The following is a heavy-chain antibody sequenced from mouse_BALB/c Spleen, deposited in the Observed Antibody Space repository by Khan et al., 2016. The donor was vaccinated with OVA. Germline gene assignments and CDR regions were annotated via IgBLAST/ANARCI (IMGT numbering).Heavy chain of an antibody. CDR3: SRGDYHGRGYFDV. J-gene: IGHJ1*01. D-gene: IGHD1-2*01. CDR2: ISSGGST. CDR1: GFTFSIYA. Sequence: EVELVESGGGLVKPGGSLKLSCAASGFTFSIYAMSWVRQTPEERLEWVASISSGGSTYYPDSVRGRFTISRDNARNILFLLMSSLRSEDTAMYYCSRGDYHGRGYFDVWGAGTTVTVSS. V-gene: IGHV5-6-5*01.